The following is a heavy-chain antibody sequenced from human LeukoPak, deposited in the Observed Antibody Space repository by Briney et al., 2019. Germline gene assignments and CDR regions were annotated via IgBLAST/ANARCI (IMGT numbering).Heavy chain of an antibody. Sequence: GGSLRLSCAASGFIVSSNYMNWVRQAPGKGLEWVSVVYSGGSTYYADSVKGRFTTSRHNSKNTLYLQMNSLRAEDTAVYFCARESGGGGYYYGMDVWGQGTTVTVSS. D-gene: IGHD2-15*01. CDR1: GFIVSSNY. J-gene: IGHJ6*02. V-gene: IGHV3-53*04. CDR3: ARESGGGGYYYGMDV. CDR2: VYSGGST.